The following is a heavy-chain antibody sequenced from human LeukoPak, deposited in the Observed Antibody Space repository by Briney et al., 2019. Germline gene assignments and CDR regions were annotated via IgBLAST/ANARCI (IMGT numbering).Heavy chain of an antibody. V-gene: IGHV4-59*01. CDR2: IYYSGST. D-gene: IGHD3-3*01. CDR1: GGSISGYY. Sequence: PSETLSLTCTVSGGSISGYYWSWIRQPPGKGLEYIGYIYYSGSTNYSPSLKSRVTISVDTSKHQFSLKLSSVTAADTAVYYCARLDTIIGVAKGFDYWGQGTLVTVSS. CDR3: ARLDTIIGVAKGFDY. J-gene: IGHJ4*02.